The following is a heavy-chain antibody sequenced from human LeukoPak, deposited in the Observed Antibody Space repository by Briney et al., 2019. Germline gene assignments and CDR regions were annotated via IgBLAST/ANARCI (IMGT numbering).Heavy chain of an antibody. CDR3: ARGEAVAPFDY. J-gene: IGHJ4*02. CDR1: GFSLSSYA. CDR2: ISYDGTKE. Sequence: GGSLRLSCAASGFSLSSYAMHWVRQAPGKGVEWVAIISYDGTKEYYGDSVKGRFTISRDNSKNTVYLQMNSLRAEDTAVYYCARGEAVAPFDYWGQGTLVTVSS. V-gene: IGHV3-30-3*01. D-gene: IGHD6-19*01.